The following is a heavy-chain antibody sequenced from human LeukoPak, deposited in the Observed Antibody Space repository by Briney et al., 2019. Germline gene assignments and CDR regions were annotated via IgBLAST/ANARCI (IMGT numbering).Heavy chain of an antibody. CDR2: INPSGGTT. D-gene: IGHD1/OR15-1a*01. CDR3: ARTDRTNNGPRE. V-gene: IGHV1-46*01. Sequence: GASVKVSCKASGYTFTSYYMHWVRQAPGQGLERMGIINPSGGTTSYAQKFQGRVSMTRDTSTSTVYMELSSLRSEDTAVYYCARTDRTNNGPREWGQGTLVTVSS. J-gene: IGHJ4*02. CDR1: GYTFTSYY.